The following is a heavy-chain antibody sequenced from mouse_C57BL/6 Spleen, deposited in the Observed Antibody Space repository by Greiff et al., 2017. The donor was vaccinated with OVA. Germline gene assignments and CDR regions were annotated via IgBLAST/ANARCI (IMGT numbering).Heavy chain of an antibody. Sequence: QVQLKQSGAELVRPGTSVKVSCKASGYAFTNYLIEWVQQRPGQGLEWIGVINPGSGGTNYNEKFKGKATLTADKSSSTAYMQLSSLTAEDSAVYFCARGGYYYFDYWGQGTTLTVSS. CDR3: ARGGYYYFDY. CDR1: GYAFTNYL. D-gene: IGHD2-3*01. J-gene: IGHJ2*01. V-gene: IGHV1-54*01. CDR2: INPGSGGT.